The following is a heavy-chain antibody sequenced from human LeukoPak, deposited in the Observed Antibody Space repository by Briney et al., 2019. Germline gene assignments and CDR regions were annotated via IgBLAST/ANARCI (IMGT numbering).Heavy chain of an antibody. J-gene: IGHJ6*04. CDR3: AKDLSVPYYGLDV. CDR1: GFTFSGYA. D-gene: IGHD2/OR15-2a*01. Sequence: GGSLRLSCAGSGFTFSGYAMSWVRQAPGKGLEWVSGIGGSGGSTYYADSVKVRFTTSRDNSKNTLYLQLNSLRAEDTAVYYCAKDLSVPYYGLDVWGKGTTVTVSS. V-gene: IGHV3-23*01. CDR2: IGGSGGST.